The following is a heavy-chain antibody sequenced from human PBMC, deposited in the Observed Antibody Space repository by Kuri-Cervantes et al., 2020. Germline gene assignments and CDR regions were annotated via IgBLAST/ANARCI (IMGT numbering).Heavy chain of an antibody. D-gene: IGHD3-3*01. V-gene: IGHV3-30*18. J-gene: IGHJ4*02. Sequence: GESLKISCAASGFTFSGYAMHWVRQAPGKGLEWVAVISYDGRNKYYADSVKGRFTISRDNSKNTLYLQMSSLRAEDTAVYYCAKPEPNYDFWSGSDYWGQGTLVTVSS. CDR2: ISYDGRNK. CDR1: GFTFSGYA. CDR3: AKPEPNYDFWSGSDY.